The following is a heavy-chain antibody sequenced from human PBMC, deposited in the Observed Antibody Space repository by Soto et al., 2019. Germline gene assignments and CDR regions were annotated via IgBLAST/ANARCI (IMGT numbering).Heavy chain of an antibody. CDR1: GFTFGTYT. CDR3: ARDRGYDAHDYYYNAMDV. J-gene: IGHJ6*02. CDR2: IRGFSPYT. Sequence: WSLRLSCISSGFTFGTYTMNWVRQAPGKGLEWVSGIRGFSPYTFYAESVKGRFTISRDNAKNSVFLQMDSLRAEDTAVYYCARDRGYDAHDYYYNAMDVWGQGTTVTVSS. V-gene: IGHV3-21*01. D-gene: IGHD3-10*01.